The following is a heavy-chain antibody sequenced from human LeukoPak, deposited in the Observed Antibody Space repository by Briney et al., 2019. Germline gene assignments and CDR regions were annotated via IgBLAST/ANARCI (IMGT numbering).Heavy chain of an antibody. CDR3: AKEGYSSAWPSHFDC. D-gene: IGHD6-19*01. CDR2: ISGSGGRT. Sequence: PGGSLRLSCAASGFTLSNYAMSWVRQAPGKGREWVSSISGSGGRTDYADPVKGRFTISSDNSKNTVFLQMKSLRAEDTAVYYCAKEGYSSAWPSHFDCWGQGTLVTVSS. CDR1: GFTLSNYA. J-gene: IGHJ4*02. V-gene: IGHV3-23*01.